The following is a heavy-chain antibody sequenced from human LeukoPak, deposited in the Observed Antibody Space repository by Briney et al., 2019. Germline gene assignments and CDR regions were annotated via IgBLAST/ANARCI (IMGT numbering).Heavy chain of an antibody. Sequence: GESLKISCKGSGYSFTKYWIGWVRQMPGKGLEWMGIIYPGDSDTRYSPSFQGQVTISADKSISIAYLQWSSLKAPDTAMYYCARRSYDFWSGYPIWGQGTMVTVSS. CDR3: ARRSYDFWSGYPI. CDR2: IYPGDSDT. CDR1: GYSFTKYW. D-gene: IGHD3-3*01. V-gene: IGHV5-51*01. J-gene: IGHJ3*02.